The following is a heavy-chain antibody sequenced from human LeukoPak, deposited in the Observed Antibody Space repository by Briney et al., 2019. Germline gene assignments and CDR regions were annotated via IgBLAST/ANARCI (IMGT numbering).Heavy chain of an antibody. CDR3: ARNPGISAFGI. J-gene: IGHJ3*02. Sequence: SQTLSLTCTVSAGSISRSSYYWGWIRQPPGKGLEWIGRIYYSGSTYDNPSLKSRVTISVDTSKNQFSLKLSSVTAADTAVYYCARNPGISAFGIWGQGTMVTVSS. V-gene: IGHV4-39*07. CDR2: IYYSGST. D-gene: IGHD6-13*01. CDR1: AGSISRSSYY.